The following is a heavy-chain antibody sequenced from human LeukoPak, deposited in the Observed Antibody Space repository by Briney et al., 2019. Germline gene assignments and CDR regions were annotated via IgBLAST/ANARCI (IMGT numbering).Heavy chain of an antibody. Sequence: SETLSLTCTVSGGSISSYYWSWIRQPAGKGLEWIGRINASGTTRYNPSLKSRVTMSVDTSKNQLSLKLSSVTAADTAVYYCARDVGGYSYGYRPTELYWYFDLWGRGTRVTVSS. J-gene: IGHJ2*01. CDR1: GGSISSYY. CDR3: ARDVGGYSYGYRPTELYWYFDL. V-gene: IGHV4-4*07. CDR2: INASGTT. D-gene: IGHD5-18*01.